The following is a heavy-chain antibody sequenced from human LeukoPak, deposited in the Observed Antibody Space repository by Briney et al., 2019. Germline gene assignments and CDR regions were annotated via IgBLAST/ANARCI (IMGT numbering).Heavy chain of an antibody. CDR1: GGSISGYY. CDR3: ARGNILSGYCFDL. D-gene: IGHD3-9*01. CDR2: IHYTGGT. J-gene: IGHJ4*02. Sequence: KPSETLSLTCAVYGGSISGYYWSWIRHPPGKGLEWVGEIHYTGGTSYNPSLKSRATISIDTSKNQLSLQLSSVTAADTAVYYCARGNILSGYCFDLWGQGALVTVSS. V-gene: IGHV4-34*01.